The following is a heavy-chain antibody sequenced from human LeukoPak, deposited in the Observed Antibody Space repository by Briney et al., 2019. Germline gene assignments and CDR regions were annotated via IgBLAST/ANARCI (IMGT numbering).Heavy chain of an antibody. V-gene: IGHV3-30-3*01. CDR3: ARAIAAAGIPSDY. D-gene: IGHD6-13*01. Sequence: GGSLRLSCAASGFTFSSYAMHWVRQAPGKGLEWVAVISYDGSNKYYADSVKGRFTISRDNSKNTLYLQMNSLRAEDTAVYYCARAIAAAGIPSDYWGQGTLATVSS. J-gene: IGHJ4*02. CDR2: ISYDGSNK. CDR1: GFTFSSYA.